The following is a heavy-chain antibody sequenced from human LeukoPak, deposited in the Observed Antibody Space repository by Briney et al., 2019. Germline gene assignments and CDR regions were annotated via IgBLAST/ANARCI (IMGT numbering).Heavy chain of an antibody. CDR3: ARDPPQDSYLAI. Sequence: GASVKVSCKASGGTFSSYAIGWVRQAPGQGLEWMGRIIPIFGTANYAQKFQGRVTITTDESTSTAYMELSSLRSEDTAVYYCARDPPQDSYLAIWGQGTLVTVSS. V-gene: IGHV1-69*05. J-gene: IGHJ4*02. CDR2: IIPIFGTA. CDR1: GGTFSSYA. D-gene: IGHD5-18*01.